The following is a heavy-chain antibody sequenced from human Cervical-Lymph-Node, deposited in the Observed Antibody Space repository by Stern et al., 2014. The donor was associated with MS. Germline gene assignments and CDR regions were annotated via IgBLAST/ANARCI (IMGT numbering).Heavy chain of an antibody. CDR2: IVVGSGNT. J-gene: IGHJ4*02. CDR1: GFTFTSSA. CDR3: AADQDYGDYGDLFDY. D-gene: IGHD4-17*01. Sequence: QLEESGPEVKKPGTSVKVSCKASGFTFTSSAVQWVRQARGQRLEWIGRIVVGSGNTNYAQKFQERVTITRDMSTSTAYMELSSLRSEDTAVYYCAADQDYGDYGDLFDYWGQGTLVTVSS. V-gene: IGHV1-58*01.